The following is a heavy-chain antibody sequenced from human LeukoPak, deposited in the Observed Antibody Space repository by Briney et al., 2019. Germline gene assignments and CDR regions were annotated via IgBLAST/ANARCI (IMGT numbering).Heavy chain of an antibody. CDR2: ISSSGSTI. Sequence: GGSLRLSCAASGFTFSSYEMNWVRQAPGKGLEWVSYISSSGSTIYYADSVKGRFTISRDNAKNSLYLQMNSLRAEDTAVYYCARDRDSSWPYYFDYWGQGTLVTVSS. J-gene: IGHJ4*02. V-gene: IGHV3-48*03. CDR1: GFTFSSYE. CDR3: ARDRDSSWPYYFDY. D-gene: IGHD6-13*01.